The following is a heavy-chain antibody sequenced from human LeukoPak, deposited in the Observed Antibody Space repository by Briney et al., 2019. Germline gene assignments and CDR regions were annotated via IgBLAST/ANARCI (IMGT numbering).Heavy chain of an antibody. Sequence: TSETLSLTCTVSGGSISSYYWSWIRQPPGKGLEWIGYIYYSGSTNYNPSLKSRVTISVDTSKNQFSLKLSSVTAADTAVYYCARDRSLAYCSSTSCYSYYYGMDVWGQGTTVTVSS. V-gene: IGHV4-59*01. CDR2: IYYSGST. D-gene: IGHD2-2*02. CDR3: ARDRSLAYCSSTSCYSYYYGMDV. J-gene: IGHJ6*02. CDR1: GGSISSYY.